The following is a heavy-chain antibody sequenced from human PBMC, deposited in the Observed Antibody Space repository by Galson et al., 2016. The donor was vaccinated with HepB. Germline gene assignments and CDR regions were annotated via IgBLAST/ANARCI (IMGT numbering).Heavy chain of an antibody. Sequence: SVKVSCKASGYTFSTYGVSWVRQAPGQGLEWMGWASTYDGDRNYAQKLQGRVTMTTDTSTNTAYMELRSQTSDDTAVYYRARVRGSGSDTFDLWGQGTMVTVSS. V-gene: IGHV1-18*01. CDR3: ARVRGSGSDTFDL. CDR1: GYTFSTYG. J-gene: IGHJ3*01. D-gene: IGHD3-10*01. CDR2: ASTYDGDR.